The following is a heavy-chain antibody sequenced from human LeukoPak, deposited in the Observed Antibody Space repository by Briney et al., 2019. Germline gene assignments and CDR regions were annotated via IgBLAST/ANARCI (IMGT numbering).Heavy chain of an antibody. J-gene: IGHJ5*02. V-gene: IGHV4-39*07. CDR3: ARGRYDFWSGYLSHWFDP. D-gene: IGHD3-3*01. CDR2: IYYSGST. Sequence: SETLSLTCTVSGGSISRSSYYWGWIRQPPGKGLEWIGSIYYSGSTYYNPSLKSRVTISVDTSKSQFSLKLSSVTAADTAVYYCARGRYDFWSGYLSHWFDPWGQGTLVTVSS. CDR1: GGSISRSSYY.